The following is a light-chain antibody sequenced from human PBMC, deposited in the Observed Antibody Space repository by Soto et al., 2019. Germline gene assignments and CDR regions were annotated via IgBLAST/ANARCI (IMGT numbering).Light chain of an antibody. J-gene: IGKJ1*01. CDR1: QSVSSN. V-gene: IGKV3-15*01. Sequence: EIVLTQSPATLSLSPGGRATLSFRASQSVSSNLAWYQQKPGQAPRLLIQRASTRATGIPARFSGSGSGTEFTLTISSLQSEDFAVYFCQQYNNWPGTFGQGTKVDIK. CDR2: RAS. CDR3: QQYNNWPGT.